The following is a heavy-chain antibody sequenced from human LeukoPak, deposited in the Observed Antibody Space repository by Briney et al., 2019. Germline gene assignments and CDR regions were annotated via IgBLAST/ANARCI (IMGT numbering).Heavy chain of an antibody. V-gene: IGHV1-2*06. Sequence: ASVKVSCKASGYSFSDYSMHWVRQAPGQGLEWMGRINPNSGGTSYAQNFQGRVSMTRDTSISTTYMELNGLTSDDTAVYYCARGGSGSGYLYYFDYWRQGTLVSVSP. CDR2: INPNSGGT. CDR1: GYSFSDYS. D-gene: IGHD3-10*01. J-gene: IGHJ4*02. CDR3: ARGGSGSGYLYYFDY.